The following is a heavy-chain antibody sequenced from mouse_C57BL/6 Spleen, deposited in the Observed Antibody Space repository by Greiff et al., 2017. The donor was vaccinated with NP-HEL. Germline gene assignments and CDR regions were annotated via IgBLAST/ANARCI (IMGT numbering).Heavy chain of an antibody. CDR3: ARDDYDWYFDV. D-gene: IGHD2-4*01. CDR2: ISYDGSN. J-gene: IGHJ1*03. Sequence: EVKVEESGPGLVKPSQSLSLTCSVTGYSITSGYYWNWIRQFPGNKLEWMGYISYDGSNNYNPSLKNRISITRDTSKNQFFLKLNSVTTEDTATYYCARDDYDWYFDVWGTGTTVTVSS. V-gene: IGHV3-6*01. CDR1: GYSITSGYY.